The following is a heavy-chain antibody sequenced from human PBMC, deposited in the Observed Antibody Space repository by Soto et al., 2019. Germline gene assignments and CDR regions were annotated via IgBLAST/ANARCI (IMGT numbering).Heavy chain of an antibody. CDR1: GGAITTGGYY. D-gene: IGHD2-2*02. Sequence: PSEPLSLTCSVSGGAITTGGYYLSWIGQHPGKGLEWIGYIYYSGNTYYNPSLKSRVTISLDTSKNQFSLKLSSVTAADTAVYYCASARYTIHYYLDNWGQGTPVTFSS. V-gene: IGHV4-31*03. CDR3: ASARYTIHYYLDN. CDR2: IYYSGNT. J-gene: IGHJ4*02.